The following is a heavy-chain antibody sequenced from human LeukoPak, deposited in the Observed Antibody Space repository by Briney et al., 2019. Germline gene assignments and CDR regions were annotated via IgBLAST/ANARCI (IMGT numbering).Heavy chain of an antibody. CDR2: INHSGST. V-gene: IGHV4-39*07. D-gene: IGHD6-19*01. J-gene: IGHJ4*02. CDR1: GGSISSSSYY. CDR3: ARLYSSGWYNFDY. Sequence: SETLSLTCTVSGGSISSSSYYWGWIRQPPGKGLEWIGEINHSGSTNYNPSLKSRVTISVDTSKNQFSLKLSSVTAADTAVYYCARLYSSGWYNFDYWGQGTLVTVSS.